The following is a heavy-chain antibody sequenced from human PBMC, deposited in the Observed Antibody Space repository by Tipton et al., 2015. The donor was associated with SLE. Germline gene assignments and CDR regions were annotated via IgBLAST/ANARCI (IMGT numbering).Heavy chain of an antibody. D-gene: IGHD6-19*01. Sequence: SSSSYYWGWIRQPPGKGLEWVSAISGSGGSTYYADSVKGRFTISRDNSKNTLYLQMNSLRAEDTAVYYCAKGRLAVAGSSHDAFDIWGQGTMVTVSS. J-gene: IGHJ3*02. CDR1: SSSSYY. CDR2: ISGSGGST. V-gene: IGHV3-23*01. CDR3: AKGRLAVAGSSHDAFDI.